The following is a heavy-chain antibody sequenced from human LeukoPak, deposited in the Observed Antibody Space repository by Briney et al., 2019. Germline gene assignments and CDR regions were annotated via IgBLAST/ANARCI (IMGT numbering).Heavy chain of an antibody. Sequence: SGGSLRLSCAASGFTFSSYWMSWVRQAPGKGLECVVNIKEDGSEEYYVDSVKGRFSISRDNAKNSLYLQMNSLRAEDTAVYYCARDWLAGNPYHAFDLWGKGTMVTVSS. D-gene: IGHD3-22*01. V-gene: IGHV3-7*01. J-gene: IGHJ3*01. CDR2: IKEDGSEE. CDR3: ARDWLAGNPYHAFDL. CDR1: GFTFSSYW.